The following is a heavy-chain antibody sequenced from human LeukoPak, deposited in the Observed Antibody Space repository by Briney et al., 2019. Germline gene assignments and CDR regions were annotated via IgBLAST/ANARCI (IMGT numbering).Heavy chain of an antibody. V-gene: IGHV3-11*01. Sequence: PVGSLRLSCAASGFTFSDYYMSWIRQAAGKGLEWVSYISSSGSTIYYADSVKGRFTISRDNAKNSLYLQMNSLRTEDTAVYYCARMAGTGFRDYWGQGTLVTVSS. CDR2: ISSSGSTI. CDR1: GFTFSDYY. CDR3: ARMAGTGFRDY. D-gene: IGHD6-19*01. J-gene: IGHJ4*02.